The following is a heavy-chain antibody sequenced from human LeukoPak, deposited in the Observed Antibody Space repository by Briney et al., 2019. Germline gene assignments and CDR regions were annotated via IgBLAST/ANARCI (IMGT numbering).Heavy chain of an antibody. D-gene: IGHD3-9*01. CDR3: ARDLMRAFDY. CDR2: IRNKANRYTT. Sequence: GGSLRLSCTASGFTFSDHYMDWVRQAPGKGLEWVGRIRNKANRYTTEYVASVKGRFTISRDDSKNSLYLQMNSLQSEDPAVYYCARDLMRAFDYWGQGTLVTVSS. V-gene: IGHV3-72*01. J-gene: IGHJ4*02. CDR1: GFTFSDHY.